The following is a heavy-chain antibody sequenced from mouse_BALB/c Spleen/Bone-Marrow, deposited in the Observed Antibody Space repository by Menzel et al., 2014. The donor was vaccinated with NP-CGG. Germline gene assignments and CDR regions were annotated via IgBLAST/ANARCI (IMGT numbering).Heavy chain of an antibody. J-gene: IGHJ3*01. D-gene: IGHD1-2*01. V-gene: IGHV14-3*02. CDR2: IDPANGNT. Sequence: EVQLVESGAELVKPGASVKLSCTASGFNIKDTYMHWVKQRPEQGLEWIGRIDPANGNTKYDPKFQGKATITADTSSNTAYLQLSSLTSEDTAVYYCARYIRTAATPYWGQGTLVTVSA. CDR1: GFNIKDTY. CDR3: ARYIRTAATPY.